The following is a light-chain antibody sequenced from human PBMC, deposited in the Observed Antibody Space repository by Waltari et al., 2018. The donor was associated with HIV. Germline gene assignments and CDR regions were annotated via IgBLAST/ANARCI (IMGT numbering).Light chain of an antibody. Sequence: QSVLTQPPSASGTPGRRVTISCSGNNSNVGSNPVNWYRQGPGTAPKLLMFSNDQRPSGVPGRFSGSKSGTSASLAIRGLKSEDEADYYCAARDDSLNAWVFGGGTKVTVL. CDR3: AARDDSLNAWV. V-gene: IGLV1-44*01. J-gene: IGLJ3*02. CDR1: NSNVGSNP. CDR2: SND.